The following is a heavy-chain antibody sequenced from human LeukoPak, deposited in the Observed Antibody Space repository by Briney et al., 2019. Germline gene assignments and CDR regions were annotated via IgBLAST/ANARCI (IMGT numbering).Heavy chain of an antibody. CDR1: GGTFSSYA. CDR3: ARPRALYYDFWSGYYPFDY. Sequence: ASVKVSCKASGGTFSSYAISWVRQAPGQGLEWMGGIIPIFGTANYAQKFQGRVTITADESTSTAYMEPSSLRSEDTAVYYCARPRALYYDFWSGYYPFDYWGQGTLVTVSS. V-gene: IGHV1-69*13. CDR2: IIPIFGTA. J-gene: IGHJ4*02. D-gene: IGHD3-3*01.